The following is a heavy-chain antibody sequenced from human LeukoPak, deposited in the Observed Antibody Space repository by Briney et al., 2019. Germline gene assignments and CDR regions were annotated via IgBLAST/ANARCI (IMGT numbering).Heavy chain of an antibody. CDR1: GGTFSSYA. V-gene: IGHV1-69*04. CDR3: ARGQKEATPGDYYYGMDV. J-gene: IGHJ6*02. D-gene: IGHD5-12*01. CDR2: IIPILGIA. Sequence: SVKVSCKASGGTFSSYAIRWVRQAPGQGLEWMGRIIPILGIANYAQKFQGRVTITADKSTSTAYMELSSLRSEDTAVYYCARGQKEATPGDYYYGMDVWGQGTTVTVSS.